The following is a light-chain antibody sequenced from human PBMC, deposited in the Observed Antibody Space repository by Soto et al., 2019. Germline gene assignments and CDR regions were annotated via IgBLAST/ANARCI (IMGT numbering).Light chain of an antibody. CDR3: QSYDSDTVI. CDR2: EDN. Sequence: NFMLTQPHSVSESPGKTVTISCTRSSGSIASHYVQWYQQRTGSSPSIVIYEDNQRPSGVPDRFSGSIDSSSSSASLTISGLKSEDEADYYCQSYDSDTVIFGGGTQLTVL. V-gene: IGLV6-57*01. J-gene: IGLJ2*01. CDR1: SGSIASHY.